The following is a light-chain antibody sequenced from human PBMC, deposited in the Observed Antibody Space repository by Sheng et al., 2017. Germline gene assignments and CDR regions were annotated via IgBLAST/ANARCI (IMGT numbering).Light chain of an antibody. V-gene: IGKV3-15*01. CDR1: QNVGSN. Sequence: EIVMTQSPATLSVSPGERATLSCRASQNVGSNLAWYQQKPGQAPRLLISGASTRATGVPARFSGSGSGTEFTLTISSLQSEDFAVYYCQQYNIWPLTFGGGTKVETK. J-gene: IGKJ4*01. CDR3: QQYNIWPLT. CDR2: GAS.